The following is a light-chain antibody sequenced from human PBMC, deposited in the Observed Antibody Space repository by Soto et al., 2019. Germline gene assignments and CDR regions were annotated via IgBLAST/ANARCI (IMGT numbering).Light chain of an antibody. CDR2: EVT. J-gene: IGLJ1*01. Sequence: QSVLTQPPSASGSPGQSVTISCTGTSSDVGGYNYVSWYQQHPGKAPKLMIYEVTKRPSGVPDRFSGSKSGNTASLTVSGLLAEDEADYYCSSYTATRGVFGTGTKVTVL. CDR1: SSDVGGYNY. CDR3: SSYTATRGV. V-gene: IGLV2-8*01.